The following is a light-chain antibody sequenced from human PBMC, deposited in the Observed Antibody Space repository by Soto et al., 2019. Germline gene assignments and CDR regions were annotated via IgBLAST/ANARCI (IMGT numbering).Light chain of an antibody. CDR2: GAS. J-gene: IGKJ2*01. V-gene: IGKV3-20*01. CDR3: QQYGSSPYT. CDR1: QSVNSH. Sequence: EIVLTQSPATLSLSPGERATLSCRASQSVNSHLAWYQQNPGQAPRLLIYGASSRPGGIPDRFSGSGSGTDFTLTIPRLEPEDFAVYYCQQYGSSPYTFGQGTKVDIK.